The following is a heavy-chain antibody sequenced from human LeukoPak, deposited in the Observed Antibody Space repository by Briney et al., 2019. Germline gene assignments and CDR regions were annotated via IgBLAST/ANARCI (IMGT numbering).Heavy chain of an antibody. V-gene: IGHV3-49*03. CDR1: GFIFGDYA. J-gene: IGHJ4*02. D-gene: IGHD2/OR15-2a*01. CDR2: IRSRAYGGTT. CDR3: TRSTEPTTYYYFDY. Sequence: PGGSLRLSCTASGFIFGDYAMSWFRQAPGKGLECVGVIRSRAYGGTTKYAASVEGRFTISRDDTKSLAYLQMNSLKTEDTAVYSCTRSTEPTTYYYFDYWGQGALVTVSS.